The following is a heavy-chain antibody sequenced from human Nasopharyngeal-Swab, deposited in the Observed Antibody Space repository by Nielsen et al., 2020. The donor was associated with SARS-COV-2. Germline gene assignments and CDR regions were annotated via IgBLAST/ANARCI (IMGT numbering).Heavy chain of an antibody. CDR3: ARGSYYDFWSGYYTVDYFDY. V-gene: IGHV4-34*01. CDR2: INHSGST. CDR1: GASFSGYY. D-gene: IGHD3-3*01. J-gene: IGHJ4*02. Sequence: SETLSLTCAVYGASFSGYYWSWIRQPPGKGLEWIGEINHSGSTNYNPSLKSRVTISVDTSKNQFSLKLSSVTAADTAVYYCARGSYYDFWSGYYTVDYFDYWGQGTLVTVSS.